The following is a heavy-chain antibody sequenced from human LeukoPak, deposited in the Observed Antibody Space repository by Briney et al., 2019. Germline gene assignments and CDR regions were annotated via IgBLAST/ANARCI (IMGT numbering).Heavy chain of an antibody. J-gene: IGHJ4*02. V-gene: IGHV1-69*13. CDR3: ARDTGYCSGGSCYSTLDY. CDR1: GGTFSSYA. CDR2: IIPIFGTA. D-gene: IGHD2-15*01. Sequence: SVKVSCQASGGTFSSYAISWVRQAPGQGLEWMGGIIPIFGTANYAQKFQGRVTITADESTSTAYMELSSLRSEDTAVYYCARDTGYCSGGSCYSTLDYWGQGTLVTVSS.